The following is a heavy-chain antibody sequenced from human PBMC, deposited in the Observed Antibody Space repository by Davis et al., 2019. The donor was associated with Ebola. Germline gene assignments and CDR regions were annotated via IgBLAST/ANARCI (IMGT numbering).Heavy chain of an antibody. V-gene: IGHV4-39*07. J-gene: IGHJ6*02. CDR3: ARGTLYYAMDV. CDR2: INHSGST. D-gene: IGHD1-1*01. Sequence: SETLSLTCTVSGGSISSSSYYWSWIRQPPGKGLEWIGEINHSGSTNYNPSLKSRVTISVDTSKNQFSLKLSSVTAADTAVYYCARGTLYYAMDVWGQGTTVTVSS. CDR1: GGSISSSSYY.